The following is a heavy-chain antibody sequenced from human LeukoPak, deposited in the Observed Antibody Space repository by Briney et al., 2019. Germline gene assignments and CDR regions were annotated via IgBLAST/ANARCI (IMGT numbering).Heavy chain of an antibody. Sequence: SETLSLTCTVSGYSISSGYYWGWIRQPPGKGLEWIGSIYYSGSTYYNPSLKSRVTISVDTSKNQFSLKLSSVTAADTAVYYCAVLWFGELTVPFYYFDYWGQGTLVTVSS. J-gene: IGHJ4*02. CDR1: GYSISSGYY. D-gene: IGHD3-10*01. V-gene: IGHV4-38-2*02. CDR2: IYYSGST. CDR3: AVLWFGELTVPFYYFDY.